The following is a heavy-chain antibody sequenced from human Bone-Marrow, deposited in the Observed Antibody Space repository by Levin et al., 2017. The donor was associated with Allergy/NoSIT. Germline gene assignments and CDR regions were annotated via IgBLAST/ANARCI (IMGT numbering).Heavy chain of an antibody. Sequence: GGSLRLSCKTSGYNFNNYWIGWVRQMPGKGLEWMGLIYPVDSDAKYTPSFQGQVTMSVDKSINTAYLQWRSLKASDSAFYYCARVGTFGYWGQGTRVIVSS. CDR3: ARVGTFGY. CDR2: IYPVDSDA. J-gene: IGHJ4*02. D-gene: IGHD2/OR15-2a*01. V-gene: IGHV5-51*01. CDR1: GYNFNNYW.